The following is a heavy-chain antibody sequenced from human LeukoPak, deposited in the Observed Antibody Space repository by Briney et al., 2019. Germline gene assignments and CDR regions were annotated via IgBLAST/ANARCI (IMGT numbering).Heavy chain of an antibody. CDR1: GYTFTGYY. V-gene: IGHV1-2*02. CDR2: INPNSGGT. Sequence: SVKVSCKASGYTFTGYYMHWVRQAPGQGLEWMGWINPNSGGTNYAQTFQGRVTMTRDTSISTAYMEVSSLRSDDTALYYCASGAVATIFGVVIIQHFDYWGQGTLVTVSS. CDR3: ASGAVATIFGVVIIQHFDY. J-gene: IGHJ4*02. D-gene: IGHD3-3*01.